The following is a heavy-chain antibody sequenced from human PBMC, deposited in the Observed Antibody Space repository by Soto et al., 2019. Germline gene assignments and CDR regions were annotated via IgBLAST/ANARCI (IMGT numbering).Heavy chain of an antibody. CDR2: ISGSGGST. V-gene: IGHV3-23*01. D-gene: IGHD6-19*01. Sequence: EVQLLESGGGLVQPGGSLRLSCAASGFTFSNYAMNWVRQAPGKGLEWVSVISGSGGSTYYADSVKGRFTISRDNSKNTLYLQRNSLRGEDTAVYYCARRSSGWYFDYWGQGTLVTVSS. CDR3: ARRSSGWYFDY. CDR1: GFTFSNYA. J-gene: IGHJ4*02.